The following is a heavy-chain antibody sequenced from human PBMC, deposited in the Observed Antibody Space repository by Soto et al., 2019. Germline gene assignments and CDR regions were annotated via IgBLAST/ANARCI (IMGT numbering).Heavy chain of an antibody. Sequence: QVQLQESGPGLVKPSGTLSLTCAVSGGSITSDNWWSWVRQPPGKGLEWIGQIYHSGSTNYNPSLKSRCPISVDKAKNPFPLNLSAVPAADTALYNCARDGGPYSNNDWFDPWGQGTLVTVSS. CDR1: GGSITSDNW. D-gene: IGHD6-13*01. J-gene: IGHJ5*02. CDR2: IYHSGST. V-gene: IGHV4-4*02. CDR3: ARDGGPYSNNDWFDP.